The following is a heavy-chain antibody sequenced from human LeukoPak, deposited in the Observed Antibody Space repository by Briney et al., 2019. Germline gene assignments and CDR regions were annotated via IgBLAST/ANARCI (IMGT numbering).Heavy chain of an antibody. Sequence: PGGSLRLSCAASGFTFSSYWMSWVRQAPGKGLEWVANIKQDGSEKYYVDSVKGRFTISRDNAKNSLYLQMNSLRAEDTAVYYCARVYYDSSGYSRIYFDYWGQGTLVTVSS. V-gene: IGHV3-7*01. CDR3: ARVYYDSSGYSRIYFDY. CDR1: GFTFSSYW. J-gene: IGHJ4*02. D-gene: IGHD3-22*01. CDR2: IKQDGSEK.